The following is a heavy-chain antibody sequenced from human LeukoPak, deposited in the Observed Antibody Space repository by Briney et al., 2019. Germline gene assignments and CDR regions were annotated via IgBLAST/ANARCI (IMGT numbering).Heavy chain of an antibody. CDR3: ATYYYGSGSYFY. CDR2: FDPEDGET. J-gene: IGHJ4*02. Sequence: ASVTVSCKVSGYTLTELSMHWVRQAPGKGLEWMGGFDPEDGETIYAQKFQGRVTMTEDTSTDTAYMELSSLRSEDTAVYYCATYYYGSGSYFYWGQGTLVTVSS. V-gene: IGHV1-24*01. CDR1: GYTLTELS. D-gene: IGHD3-10*01.